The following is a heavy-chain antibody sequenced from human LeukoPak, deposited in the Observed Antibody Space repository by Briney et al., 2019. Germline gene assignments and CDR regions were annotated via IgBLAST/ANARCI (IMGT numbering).Heavy chain of an antibody. Sequence: ASVKVSCKASGGSFTNCPFHWVRQAPGQGLEWMGGIIPMFGSTDYAQKFQGRLTITADESTTTAYLELSSLRSEDTAVYYCARGDSVPLGGGNLLRVLYFHDWGQGALVAVSS. CDR1: GGSFTNCP. V-gene: IGHV1-69*13. CDR2: IIPMFGST. J-gene: IGHJ1*01. CDR3: ARGDSVPLGGGNLLRVLYFHD. D-gene: IGHD4-23*01.